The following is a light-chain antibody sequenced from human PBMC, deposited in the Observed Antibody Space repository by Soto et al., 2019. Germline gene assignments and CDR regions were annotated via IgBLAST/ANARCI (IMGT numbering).Light chain of an antibody. Sequence: DIQMTQSPSTLSASVGDRVTITCRASQSISSWLAWYQQKPGKAPKLLIYKASSLESGVPSRFSGSGSGTEFTLTISSLQPEDFAVYYCQQYNNWPPFSFGPGTKVDIK. V-gene: IGKV1-5*03. CDR1: QSISSW. CDR3: QQYNNWPPFS. J-gene: IGKJ3*01. CDR2: KAS.